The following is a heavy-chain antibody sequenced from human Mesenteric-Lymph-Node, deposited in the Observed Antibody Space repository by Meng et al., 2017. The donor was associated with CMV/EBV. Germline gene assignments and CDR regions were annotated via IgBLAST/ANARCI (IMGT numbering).Heavy chain of an antibody. CDR3: ARAGESYYGVAGWFDP. D-gene: IGHD4-17*01. V-gene: IGHV4-39*07. CDR2: IYYSEST. CDR1: GDSISSTHYH. J-gene: IGHJ5*02. Sequence: SETLSLTCTVSGDSISSTHYHWGWIRQPPGKGLEWIGSIYYSESTYYNPSLKSRVTMSVDTSKNQFSLKLSSVTAADTAVYYCARAGESYYGVAGWFDPWGQGTLVTVSS.